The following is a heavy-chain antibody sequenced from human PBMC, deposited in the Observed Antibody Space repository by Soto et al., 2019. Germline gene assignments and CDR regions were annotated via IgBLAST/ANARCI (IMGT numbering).Heavy chain of an antibody. V-gene: IGHV4-4*02. D-gene: IGHD3-9*01. CDR1: GGSISSSNW. J-gene: IGHJ4*02. CDR2: IYHSGST. Sequence: QVQLQESGPGLVKPSGTLSLTCAVSGGSISSSNWWSWVRQPPGKGLEWIGEIYHSGSTDYNPSLKSRATITVDKSKNQFSLKLSSVTAADTAVYYCALYDILSGYYQDYWGQGTLVTVSS. CDR3: ALYDILSGYYQDY.